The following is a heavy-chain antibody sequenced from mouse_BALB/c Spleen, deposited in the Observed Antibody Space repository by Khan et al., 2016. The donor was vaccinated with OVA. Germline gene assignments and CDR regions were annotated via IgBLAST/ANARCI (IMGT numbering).Heavy chain of an antibody. CDR3: ARAASYWFFDV. CDR1: GYTFTNYG. Sequence: QIQLVQSGPELKKPGETVKISCKASGYTFTNYGMNWVKQAPGKGLKWMGWINTYTGEPTYADDFKGRFAFSLETSANTAYLQLNNLKNEDTATDFCARAASYWFFDVWGAGTTVTVSS. D-gene: IGHD6-1*01. CDR2: INTYTGEP. V-gene: IGHV9-3-1*01. J-gene: IGHJ1*01.